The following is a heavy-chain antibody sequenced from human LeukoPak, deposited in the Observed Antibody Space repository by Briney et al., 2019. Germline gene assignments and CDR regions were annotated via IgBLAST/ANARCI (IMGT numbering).Heavy chain of an antibody. D-gene: IGHD3-10*01. Sequence: GGSLRLSCAASGFTFSSYSMNWVRQAPGKGLEWVSYISGSSGTIYYADSVKGRFTISRDNAKNTLYLQMNSLRAEDTAVYYCAKLLMAMVRGVDIDCWGQGTLVTVSS. CDR1: GFTFSSYS. J-gene: IGHJ4*02. V-gene: IGHV3-48*01. CDR3: AKLLMAMVRGVDIDC. CDR2: ISGSSGTI.